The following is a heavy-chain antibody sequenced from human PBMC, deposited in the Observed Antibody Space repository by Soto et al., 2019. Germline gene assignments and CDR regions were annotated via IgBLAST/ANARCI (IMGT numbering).Heavy chain of an antibody. CDR1: GFTFRTYA. D-gene: IGHD2-15*01. J-gene: IGHJ4*02. CDR2: ISIDGSNK. CDR3: AKDLPGWLPSNKSSRY. Sequence: GGSLRLSCAASGFTFRTYAMDWVRQAPGKGLEWVAVISIDGSNKYYGDSVKGRFTISRDNSKKTLYLQMNSLRGEDTAVYYCAKDLPGWLPSNKSSRYWGQGTLVTVSS. V-gene: IGHV3-30*01.